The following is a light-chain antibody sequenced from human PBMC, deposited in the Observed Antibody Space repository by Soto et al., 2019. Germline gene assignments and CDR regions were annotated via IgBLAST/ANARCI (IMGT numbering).Light chain of an antibody. J-gene: IGKJ4*01. CDR1: QGISNY. Sequence: DIQMTQSPSSLSASVGDRVTITCRASQGISNYLAWYQQKPGKVPKLLIYAASTLKSGVPSRFSGSGSGTEFTLTISSLQPEDVATYYCQKYNRAPLTFGGGTKVEIK. CDR3: QKYNRAPLT. CDR2: AAS. V-gene: IGKV1-27*01.